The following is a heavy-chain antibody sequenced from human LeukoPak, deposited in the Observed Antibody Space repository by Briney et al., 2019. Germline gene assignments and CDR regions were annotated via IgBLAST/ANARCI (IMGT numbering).Heavy chain of an antibody. Sequence: GGSLRLSCAASGFTFTSYSMSWVRQAPGKGLEWVSGASDRGDYTYYADSVKGRFTISRDNSKNTLYLQMNSLRAEDTALYFCAKKAQYNGNYPLNYWGQGTLVTVSS. V-gene: IGHV3-23*01. D-gene: IGHD1-26*01. CDR1: GFTFTSYS. J-gene: IGHJ4*02. CDR2: ASDRGDYT. CDR3: AKKAQYNGNYPLNY.